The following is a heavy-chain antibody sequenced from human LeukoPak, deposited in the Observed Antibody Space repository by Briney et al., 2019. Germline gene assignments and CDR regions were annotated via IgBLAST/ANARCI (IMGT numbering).Heavy chain of an antibody. J-gene: IGHJ4*02. Sequence: PGRSLRLSCAASGFTFSSYAMLWVRQAPGKGLEWVATISYEGAYKFYADSVKGRCTIPRDNSMNTLYLQMNSLSAEDTAVYYCARMGYCTSTTCYHYFEYWGQGTLVIVSS. V-gene: IGHV3-30*04. CDR3: ARMGYCTSTTCYHYFEY. CDR1: GFTFSSYA. D-gene: IGHD2-2*01. CDR2: ISYEGAYK.